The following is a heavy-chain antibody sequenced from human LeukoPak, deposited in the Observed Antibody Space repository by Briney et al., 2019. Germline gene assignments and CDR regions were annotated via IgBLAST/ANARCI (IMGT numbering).Heavy chain of an antibody. D-gene: IGHD1-26*01. V-gene: IGHV3-30*03. CDR3: ARDRDSGSYYAY. CDR1: GFTFSSYS. Sequence: GGSLRLSCAASGFTFSSYSMNWVRQAPGKGLEWVAVISYDGSNKYYADSVKGRFTISRDNSKNTLYLQMNSLRAEDTAVYYCARDRDSGSYYAYWGQGTLVTVSS. CDR2: ISYDGSNK. J-gene: IGHJ4*02.